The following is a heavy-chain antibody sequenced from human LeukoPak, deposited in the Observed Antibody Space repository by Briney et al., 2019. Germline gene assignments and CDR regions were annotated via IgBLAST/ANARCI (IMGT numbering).Heavy chain of an antibody. D-gene: IGHD2-2*01. CDR1: GGTFSSYA. CDR3: AREGLGFHQLLFGYFDY. J-gene: IGHJ4*02. Sequence: ASVKVSCKASGGTFSSYAISWVRQAPGQGLEWMGGIIPILGTANYAQKFQGRVTITADESTSTAYMELSSLRSEDTAVYYCAREGLGFHQLLFGYFDYWGQGTLVTVSS. CDR2: IIPILGTA. V-gene: IGHV1-69*01.